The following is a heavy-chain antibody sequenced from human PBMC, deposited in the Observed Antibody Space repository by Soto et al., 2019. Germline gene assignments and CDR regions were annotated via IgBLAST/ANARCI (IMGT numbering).Heavy chain of an antibody. CDR3: ARMARYFDYYYYYGMDV. CDR2: IFSNDEK. CDR1: GFSLSNARMG. Sequence: QVTLKESGPVLVKPTETLTLTCTVSGFSLSNARMGASWIRQPPGKALEWLAHIFSNDEKSYSTSLKSRLTISKDTSKSQVVLTMTNMDPVDTATYYCARMARYFDYYYYYGMDVWGQGTTVTVSS. V-gene: IGHV2-26*01. J-gene: IGHJ6*02. D-gene: IGHD3-9*01.